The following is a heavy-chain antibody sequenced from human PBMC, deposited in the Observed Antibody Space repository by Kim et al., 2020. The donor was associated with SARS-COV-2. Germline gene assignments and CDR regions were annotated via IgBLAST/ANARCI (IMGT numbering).Heavy chain of an antibody. V-gene: IGHV4-59*01. J-gene: IGHJ2*01. Sequence: YNPSLKSRVTISVDTSKNQFSLKLSSVTAADTAVYYCARDLYYAHWYFDLWGRGTLVTVSS. CDR3: ARDLYYAHWYFDL. D-gene: IGHD3-3*01.